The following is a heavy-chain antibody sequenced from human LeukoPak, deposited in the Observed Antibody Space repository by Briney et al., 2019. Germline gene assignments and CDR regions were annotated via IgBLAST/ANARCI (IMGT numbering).Heavy chain of an antibody. CDR2: ISAYNGNT. D-gene: IGHD3-22*01. Sequence: GASVKVSCKASGYTFTSYGISWVRQAPGQGLEWMGWISAYNGNTNYAQKLQGRVTMTTDTSTSTAYMELRSLRSDDTVVYYCARRIPPTYYYDSSGYYSYYYYYMDVWGKGTTVTVSS. CDR1: GYTFTSYG. CDR3: ARRIPPTYYYDSSGYYSYYYYYMDV. J-gene: IGHJ6*03. V-gene: IGHV1-18*01.